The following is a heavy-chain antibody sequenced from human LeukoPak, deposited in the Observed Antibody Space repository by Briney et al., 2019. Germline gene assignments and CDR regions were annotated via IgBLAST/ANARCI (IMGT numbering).Heavy chain of an antibody. D-gene: IGHD5-12*01. J-gene: IGHJ4*02. V-gene: IGHV4-59*12. CDR2: IYYSGNT. CDR1: GGSISSYY. Sequence: PSETLSLTCTVSGGSISSYYWSWIRQPPGKGLEWIGYIYYSGNTNYNPSLKSRVTMSVDTSKNQFSLKLSSVTAADTAVYYCASGYSGYDFDYWGQGTLVTVSS. CDR3: ASGYSGYDFDY.